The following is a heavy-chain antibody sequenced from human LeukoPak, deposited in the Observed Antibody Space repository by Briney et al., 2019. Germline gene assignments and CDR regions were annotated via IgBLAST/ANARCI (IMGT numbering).Heavy chain of an antibody. D-gene: IGHD6-13*01. CDR3: ATFSIKAALGNGFDY. CDR2: INPNSGGT. J-gene: IGHJ4*02. V-gene: IGHV1-2*02. CDR1: GYTFTGYY. Sequence: GASVKVSCKASGYTFTGYYMHWVRQAPGQGLEWMGWINPNSGGTNYAQKFQGRVTMTRDTSISTAYMEVSSLRSDDTAVYYCATFSIKAALGNGFDYWGQGTLVTVSS.